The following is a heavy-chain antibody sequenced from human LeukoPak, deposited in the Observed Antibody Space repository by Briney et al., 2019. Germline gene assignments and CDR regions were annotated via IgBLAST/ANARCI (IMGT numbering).Heavy chain of an antibody. CDR1: GYTFTSYY. J-gene: IGHJ4*02. Sequence: GASVKVSCTASGYTFTSYYMHWVRQAPGQGLEWMGIINPSGGSTSYAQKFQGRVTMTRDTSTSTVYMELSSLRSEDTAVYYCARVGTMIVPDYWGQGTLVTVSS. V-gene: IGHV1-46*01. D-gene: IGHD3-22*01. CDR2: INPSGGST. CDR3: ARVGTMIVPDY.